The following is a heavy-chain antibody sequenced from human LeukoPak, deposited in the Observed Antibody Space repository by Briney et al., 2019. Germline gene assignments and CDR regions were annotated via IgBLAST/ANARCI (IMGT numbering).Heavy chain of an antibody. J-gene: IGHJ6*03. CDR2: INPSGGST. D-gene: IGHD3-10*01. Sequence: ASVKVSCKASGYTFTSYYMHWVRQAPGQGLEWMGIINPSGGSTSYAQKFQGRVTMTRDTSTSTVYMELSSLRSEDTAVYYCAGTITMVRGVITAYYYYYYMNVWGKGTTVTVSS. CDR1: GYTFTSYY. CDR3: AGTITMVRGVITAYYYYYYMNV. V-gene: IGHV1-46*01.